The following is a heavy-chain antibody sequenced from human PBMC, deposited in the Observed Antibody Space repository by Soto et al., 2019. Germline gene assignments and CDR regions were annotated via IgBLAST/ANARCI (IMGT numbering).Heavy chain of an antibody. CDR3: ARERDGHNPNWFDL. CDR1: GFTVSSNY. J-gene: IGHJ5*02. D-gene: IGHD2-8*01. CDR2: IYSGGST. Sequence: EVQVVETGGGLIQPGGSLRLSCAVCGFTVSSNYMSWVRQPPGKGPEWVSDIYSGGSTYYADSVKGRFTISRDNSKNTLYLQMNSLRAEDTAVYYCARERDGHNPNWFDLWGQGTLVTVSS. V-gene: IGHV3-53*02.